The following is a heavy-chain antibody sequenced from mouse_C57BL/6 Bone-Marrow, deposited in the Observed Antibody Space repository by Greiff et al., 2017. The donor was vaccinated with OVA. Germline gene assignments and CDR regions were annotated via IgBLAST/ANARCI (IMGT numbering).Heavy chain of an antibody. Sequence: QVQLQQSGAELARPGASVKLSCKASGYTFTSYGISWVKQRTGQGLEWIGEIYPRSGNTYYNEKFKGKATLTADKSSSTAYMELRSLTSEDSAVYFCARGITTVVDAFAYWGQGTLVTVSA. J-gene: IGHJ3*01. D-gene: IGHD1-1*01. V-gene: IGHV1-81*01. CDR1: GYTFTSYG. CDR2: IYPRSGNT. CDR3: ARGITTVVDAFAY.